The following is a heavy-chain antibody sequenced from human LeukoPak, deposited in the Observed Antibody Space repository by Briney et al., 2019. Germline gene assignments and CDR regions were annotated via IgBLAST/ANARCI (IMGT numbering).Heavy chain of an antibody. J-gene: IGHJ4*02. CDR3: ARGEKPSYSSSWYRRGGFDY. CDR1: GGSISSSNW. D-gene: IGHD6-13*01. CDR2: IYHSGST. Sequence: PSGTLSLTCAVSGGSISSSNWWSWVRQPPGKGLEWIGEIYHSGSTNYNPSLKSRVTISVDTSKNQFSLKLSSVTAADTAVYYCARGEKPSYSSSWYRRGGFDYWGQGTLVTVSS. V-gene: IGHV4-4*02.